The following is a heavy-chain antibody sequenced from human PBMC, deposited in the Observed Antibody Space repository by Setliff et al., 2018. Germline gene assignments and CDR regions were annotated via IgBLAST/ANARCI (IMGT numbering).Heavy chain of an antibody. CDR1: GFTFSSYV. Sequence: GSLRLSCAASGFTFSSYVMTWVRQAPGKGLERVSAISGRGDSTFYEDAVKGRFTISRDNSKNTLYLQMNSLRAEDTAIYSCAKAWNPSTYWYTDYFDSWGQGTLVTVSS. CDR3: AKAWNPSTYWYTDYFDS. D-gene: IGHD2-2*01. V-gene: IGHV3-23*01. J-gene: IGHJ4*02. CDR2: ISGRGDST.